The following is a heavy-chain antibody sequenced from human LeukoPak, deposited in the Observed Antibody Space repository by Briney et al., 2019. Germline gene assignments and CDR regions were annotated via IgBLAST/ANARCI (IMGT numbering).Heavy chain of an antibody. CDR2: IYSGGIT. V-gene: IGHV3-66*01. J-gene: IGHJ2*01. CDR1: GFTVSSSY. D-gene: IGHD2-2*01. Sequence: GGSLRLSCAASGFTVSSSYMSWFRQAPGRGLEWVSVIYSGGITYYADSVKGRFTISRDNSKNTLYLQMNSLRAEDTAVYYCARDMGYCSSTSCSRGSFDLWGRGTLVTVSS. CDR3: ARDMGYCSSTSCSRGSFDL.